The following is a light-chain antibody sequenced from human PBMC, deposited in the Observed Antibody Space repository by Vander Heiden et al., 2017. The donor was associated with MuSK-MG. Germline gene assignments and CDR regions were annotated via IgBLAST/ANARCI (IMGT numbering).Light chain of an antibody. Sequence: DIQTTQSPSSLSASVGARFTITCKASQQSGTYLNWYQQKPGKAPDLLIFDASNLKTRVPSRFTGSGSGTDFTFTISSLHPEDFATYYCQQYDDVPITFGQGTRLEI. V-gene: IGKV1-33*01. CDR2: DAS. J-gene: IGKJ5*01. CDR3: QQYDDVPIT. CDR1: QQSGTY.